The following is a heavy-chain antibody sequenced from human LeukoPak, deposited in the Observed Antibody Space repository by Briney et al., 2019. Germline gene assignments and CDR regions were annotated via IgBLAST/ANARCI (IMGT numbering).Heavy chain of an antibody. Sequence: PSETLSLTCTVSGASIRSSDYYWSWVRQPAGKGLEWIGPISTTGSPNYNPSLKSRVTVSLDTSKSHFSLKLTSVTAADTAVYFCTRVSGPAKSLVQYYQYYMDVWGKGTTVTVSS. V-gene: IGHV4-61*02. CDR1: GASIRSSDYY. CDR2: ISTTGSP. D-gene: IGHD3-10*01. CDR3: TRVSGPAKSLVQYYQYYMDV. J-gene: IGHJ6*03.